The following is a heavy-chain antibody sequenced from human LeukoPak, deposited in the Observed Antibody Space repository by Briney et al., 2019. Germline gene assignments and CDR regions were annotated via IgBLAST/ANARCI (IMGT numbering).Heavy chain of an antibody. J-gene: IGHJ3*02. CDR3: ASLVGWLQLRSSDAFDI. Sequence: PSETLSLTCAVYGGSFSGYYWSWIRQPPGKGLEWIGEINHSGSTNYNPSLKSRVTISVDTSKNQFSLKLSSVTAADTAVYYCASLVGWLQLRSSDAFDIWGQGTMVTVSS. V-gene: IGHV4-34*01. CDR2: INHSGST. CDR1: GGSFSGYY. D-gene: IGHD5-24*01.